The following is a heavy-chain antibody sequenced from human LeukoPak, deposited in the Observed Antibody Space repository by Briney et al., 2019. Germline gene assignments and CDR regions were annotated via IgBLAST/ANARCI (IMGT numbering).Heavy chain of an antibody. CDR1: GYTLNEVS. J-gene: IGHJ5*02. V-gene: IGHV1-24*01. Sequence: ASVKVSCKVAGYTLNEVSMHWVRQAPGKGLEWMGGFDPEDGERIYAQKFQGGVTMTEDTSTDTAYMELSSLTSDDTAMYYCATENFRLGSPFDPWGQGTLVTVSS. CDR3: ATENFRLGSPFDP. CDR2: FDPEDGER. D-gene: IGHD3-16*01.